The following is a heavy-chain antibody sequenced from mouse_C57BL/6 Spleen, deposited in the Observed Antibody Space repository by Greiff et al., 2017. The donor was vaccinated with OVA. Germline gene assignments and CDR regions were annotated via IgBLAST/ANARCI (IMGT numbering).Heavy chain of an antibody. CDR2: IHPNSGST. J-gene: IGHJ2*01. CDR3: ARGYYGSSYHFDY. D-gene: IGHD1-1*01. Sequence: VQLQQSGAELVKPGASVKLSCKASGYTFTSYWMHWVKQRPGQGLEWIGMIHPNSGSTNYNEKFKSKATLTVDKSSSTAYMQLSSLTSEDSAVYYCARGYYGSSYHFDYWGQGTTLTVSS. V-gene: IGHV1-64*01. CDR1: GYTFTSYW.